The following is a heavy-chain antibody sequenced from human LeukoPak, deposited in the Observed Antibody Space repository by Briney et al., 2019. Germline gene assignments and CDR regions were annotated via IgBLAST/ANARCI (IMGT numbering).Heavy chain of an antibody. CDR1: GFTFSSYG. J-gene: IGHJ5*02. CDR2: IRYDGSNK. Sequence: GGSLRLSCAASGFTFSSYGMHWVRQAPGKGLEGVAFIRYDGSNKYYVDSVKGRFTISRDNSKNTLSLQMNSLRAEDTAVYYCVKDSVWFGEPNWFDPWGQGTLVTVSS. D-gene: IGHD3-10*01. CDR3: VKDSVWFGEPNWFDP. V-gene: IGHV3-30*02.